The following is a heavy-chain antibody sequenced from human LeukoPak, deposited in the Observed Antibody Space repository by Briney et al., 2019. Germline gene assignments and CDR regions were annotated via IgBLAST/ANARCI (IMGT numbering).Heavy chain of an antibody. Sequence: SETLSLTCAVYGGSFSGYYWSWIRQPPGKGLEWIGEINHSGSTNYNPSLKSRVTISVDTSKNQFSLNLSSVTAADTAVYYCARCTNNYYYYMDVWGKGTTVTISS. CDR1: GGSFSGYY. D-gene: IGHD2-8*01. CDR2: INHSGST. J-gene: IGHJ6*03. V-gene: IGHV4-34*01. CDR3: ARCTNNYYYYMDV.